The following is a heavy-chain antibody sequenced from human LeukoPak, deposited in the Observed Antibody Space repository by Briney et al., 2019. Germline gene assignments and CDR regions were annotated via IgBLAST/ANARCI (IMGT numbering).Heavy chain of an antibody. J-gene: IGHJ3*02. D-gene: IGHD6-19*01. CDR1: GYTFTDYY. Sequence: ASVKVSCKASGYTFTDYYMHWVRQAPGQGLEWMGIINPSGGSTSYAQKFQGRVTMTRDMSTSTVYMELSSLRSEDTAVYYCARDSPLGWAFDIWGQGTMVTASS. CDR2: INPSGGST. CDR3: ARDSPLGWAFDI. V-gene: IGHV1-46*01.